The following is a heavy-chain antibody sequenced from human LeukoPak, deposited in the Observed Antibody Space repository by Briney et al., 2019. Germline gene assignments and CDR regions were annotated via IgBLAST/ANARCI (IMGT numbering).Heavy chain of an antibody. CDR2: ISGSGGST. CDR3: AKDGRYSYGYFDY. J-gene: IGHJ4*02. Sequence: GGSLRLSCAASGFTFSSYALSWVRQAPGKGLGWVSAISGSGGSTYYADSVKGRFTISRDNSKNTLYLQMNSLRAEDTAVYYCAKDGRYSYGYFDYWGQGTLVTVSS. D-gene: IGHD5-18*01. V-gene: IGHV3-23*01. CDR1: GFTFSSYA.